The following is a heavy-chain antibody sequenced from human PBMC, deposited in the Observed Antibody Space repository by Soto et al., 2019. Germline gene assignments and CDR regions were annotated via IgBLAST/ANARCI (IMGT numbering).Heavy chain of an antibody. J-gene: IGHJ5*01. CDR1: GDSVSSPYY. CDR2: VFHTGTT. CDR3: ARSAGWYAVHS. Sequence: QVQLQESGPGLVKPSGTLSLTCAVSGDSVSSPYYWCWVRQPPGKGLEWIGDVFHTGTTSYNPSRRSRVTISMDKSNNQFSLDLTSVTAADTAVYYCARSAGWYAVHSWGPGTLVIVSS. D-gene: IGHD6-19*01. V-gene: IGHV4-4*02.